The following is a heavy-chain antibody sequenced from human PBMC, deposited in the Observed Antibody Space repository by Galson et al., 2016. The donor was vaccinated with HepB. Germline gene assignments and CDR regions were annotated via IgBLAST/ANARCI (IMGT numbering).Heavy chain of an antibody. D-gene: IGHD2-21*01. CDR3: TTGELVRGFDP. V-gene: IGHV4/OR15-8*02. CDR1: GGSIKSKDW. CDR2: IHHPAGT. J-gene: IGHJ5*02. Sequence: SETLSLTCVVSGGSIKSKDWWNWVRQPPGKGLEWIGEIHHPAGTNYNVSLKNRVSMSMDESQNQFSLKLTSVTAADTAVYYCTTGELVRGFDPWGQGTLVTVSS.